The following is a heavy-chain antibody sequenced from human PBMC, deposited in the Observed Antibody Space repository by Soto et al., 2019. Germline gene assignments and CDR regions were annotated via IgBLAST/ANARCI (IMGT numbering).Heavy chain of an antibody. Sequence: ASVKVSCKVSGYTLTELSMHWVRQAPGKGLEWMGGFDPEDGETIYAQKFQGRVTMTEDTSTDTAYMELSSLRSEDTAVYYCATDRYDFWSGSNWFDPWGQGTLVTVPS. J-gene: IGHJ5*02. V-gene: IGHV1-24*01. CDR1: GYTLTELS. D-gene: IGHD3-3*01. CDR3: ATDRYDFWSGSNWFDP. CDR2: FDPEDGET.